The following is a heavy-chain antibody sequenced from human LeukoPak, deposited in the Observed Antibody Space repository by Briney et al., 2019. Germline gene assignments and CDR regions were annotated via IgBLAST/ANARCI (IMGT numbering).Heavy chain of an antibody. J-gene: IGHJ4*02. CDR1: GFTFSYYD. CDR3: AREGLMITFGGVIVIPDY. V-gene: IGHV3-13*03. D-gene: IGHD3-16*02. Sequence: PGGSLRLSCAACGFTFSYYDIHWVRQATGQGLEWVSAIGAAGDTYYPGSVKGQFTISRENAKNSLCVQMNSLRGGDTAVYYCAREGLMITFGGVIVIPDYWGQGTLVTVSS. CDR2: IGAAGDT.